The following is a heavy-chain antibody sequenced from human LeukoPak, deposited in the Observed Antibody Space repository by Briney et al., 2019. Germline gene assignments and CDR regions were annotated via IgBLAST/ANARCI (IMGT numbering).Heavy chain of an antibody. CDR1: GGSISSSSYY. CDR2: IYYSGST. Sequence: SETLSLTCTVSGGSISSSSYYWGWIRQPPGKGLEWIGSIYYSGSTNYNPSLKSRVTISVDTSKNQFSLKLSSVTAADTAVYYCARLQYDSSGYPYYFDYWGQGTLVTVSS. J-gene: IGHJ4*02. D-gene: IGHD3-22*01. V-gene: IGHV4-39*07. CDR3: ARLQYDSSGYPYYFDY.